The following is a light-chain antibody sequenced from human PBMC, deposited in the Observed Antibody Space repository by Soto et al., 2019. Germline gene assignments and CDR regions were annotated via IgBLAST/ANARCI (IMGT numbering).Light chain of an antibody. CDR1: TSNIGSNY. J-gene: IGLJ1*01. Sequence: VLIHPASASGNPRQRFTISCSGSTSNIGSNYVYWYQQLPGTAPKLLIYRNNQRPSVVPDRFSGSKSGNSYSLAISGLRSDDEADYFCATWDDSLNGFYVFGTGTRVTV. CDR2: RNN. V-gene: IGLV1-47*01. CDR3: ATWDDSLNGFYV.